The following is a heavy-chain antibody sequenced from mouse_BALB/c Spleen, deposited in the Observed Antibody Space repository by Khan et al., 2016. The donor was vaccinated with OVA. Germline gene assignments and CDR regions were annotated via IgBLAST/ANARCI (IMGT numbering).Heavy chain of an antibody. J-gene: IGHJ3*01. D-gene: IGHD2-2*01. CDR3: AIIDYGYDWFAY. CDR1: GLSLTNYG. Sequence: QVQLKESGPGLVAPSQSLSIRCTVSGLSLTNYGVSWVRQPPGKGLEWLGVIWGDGSTNYHSVLKSRLSISKDNSKSQVFVKLNRRQTDDTATYYCAIIDYGYDWFAYWGQGTLVTVS. V-gene: IGHV2-3*01. CDR2: IWGDGST.